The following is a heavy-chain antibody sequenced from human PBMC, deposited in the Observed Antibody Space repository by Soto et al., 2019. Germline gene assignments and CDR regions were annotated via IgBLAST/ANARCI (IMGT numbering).Heavy chain of an antibody. CDR3: ARRRGWLYYYYGMDV. D-gene: IGHD5-12*01. CDR1: GYTFTSYD. Sequence: ASVKVSCKASGYTFTSYDINWVQQATGQGLEWMGWMNPNSGNTGYAQKFQGRVTMTRNTSISTAYMELSSLRSEDTAVYYCARRRGWLYYYYGMDVWGQGTTATVSS. V-gene: IGHV1-8*01. J-gene: IGHJ6*02. CDR2: MNPNSGNT.